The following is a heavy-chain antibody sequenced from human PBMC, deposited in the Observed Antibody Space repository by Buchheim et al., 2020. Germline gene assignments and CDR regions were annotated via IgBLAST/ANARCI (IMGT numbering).Heavy chain of an antibody. CDR1: GFTFSSYA. Sequence: EVQLLESGGGLVQPGGSLRLSCAASGFTFSSYAMSWVRQAPGKGLEWVSAISGSGGSTYYADSVKGRFTISRDNSKNTRYLQMNSLRAEDTAVYYCAKDSSSDYYDSSGFLFDYWGQGTL. J-gene: IGHJ4*02. D-gene: IGHD3-22*01. CDR2: ISGSGGST. V-gene: IGHV3-23*01. CDR3: AKDSSSDYYDSSGFLFDY.